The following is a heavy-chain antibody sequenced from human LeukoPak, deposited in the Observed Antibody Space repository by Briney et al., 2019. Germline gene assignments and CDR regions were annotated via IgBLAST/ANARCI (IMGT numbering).Heavy chain of an antibody. D-gene: IGHD6-19*01. CDR3: ARDIRGSGWNRDDAFDI. CDR2: IYHSGST. V-gene: IGHV4-39*07. J-gene: IGHJ3*02. CDR1: GGSISSSSYY. Sequence: PSETLSLTCTVSGGSISSSSYYWGWIRQPPGKGLEWIGNIYHSGSTNYNPSLKSRVTISVDKSKNQFSLKLSSVTAADTAVYYCARDIRGSGWNRDDAFDIWGQGTMVTVSS.